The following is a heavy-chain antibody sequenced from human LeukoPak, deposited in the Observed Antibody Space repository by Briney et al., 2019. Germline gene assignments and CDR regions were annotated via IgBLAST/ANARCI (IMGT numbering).Heavy chain of an antibody. J-gene: IGHJ4*02. Sequence: KSSETLSLTCTVSGGSISSYYWSWIRQPAGKGLEWIGRIYTSGSTNYNPSLKSRVTMSVDTSKNQFSLKLSSVTAADTAVYYCARDETTAPRPFWDYWGQGTLVTVSS. D-gene: IGHD1-1*01. CDR2: IYTSGST. V-gene: IGHV4-4*07. CDR3: ARDETTAPRPFWDY. CDR1: GGSISSYY.